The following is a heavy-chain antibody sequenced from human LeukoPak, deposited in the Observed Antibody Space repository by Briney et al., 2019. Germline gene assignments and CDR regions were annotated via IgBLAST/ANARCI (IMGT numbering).Heavy chain of an antibody. CDR1: GFTFSSYV. D-gene: IGHD3-10*02. V-gene: IGHV3-48*03. Sequence: GGSLRLSCAASGFTFSSYVMHWVRQAPGKGLEWVSYISSSGSTIYYADSVKGRFTISRDSAKNSLYLQMNSLRAEDTAVYYCAELGITMIGGVWGKGTTVTISS. CDR3: AELGITMIGGV. CDR2: ISSSGSTI. J-gene: IGHJ6*04.